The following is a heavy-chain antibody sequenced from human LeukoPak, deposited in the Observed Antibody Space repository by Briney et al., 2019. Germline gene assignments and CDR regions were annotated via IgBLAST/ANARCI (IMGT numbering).Heavy chain of an antibody. CDR3: ASGVTTSSSFDY. D-gene: IGHD4-11*01. Sequence: SVKVSCKASGGTFSSYAISWVRQAPGQGLEWMGGITPIFGTANYAQKFQGRVTITADESTSTAYMELSSLRSEDTAVYYCASGVTTSSSFDYWGQGTLVTVSS. J-gene: IGHJ4*02. CDR2: ITPIFGTA. V-gene: IGHV1-69*13. CDR1: GGTFSSYA.